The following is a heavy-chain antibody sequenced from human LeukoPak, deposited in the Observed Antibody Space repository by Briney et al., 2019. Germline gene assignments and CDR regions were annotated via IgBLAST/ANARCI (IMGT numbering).Heavy chain of an antibody. Sequence: SETLSLTCAVYGGSFSGYYWSWIRQPPGEGLEWIGEINHSGSTNYNPSLKSRVTISVDTSKNQFSLKLSSVTAADTAVYYCARWEGGSYYDFDSWGQGTLVTVSS. D-gene: IGHD1-26*01. J-gene: IGHJ4*02. CDR2: INHSGST. CDR3: ARWEGGSYYDFDS. CDR1: GGSFSGYY. V-gene: IGHV4-34*01.